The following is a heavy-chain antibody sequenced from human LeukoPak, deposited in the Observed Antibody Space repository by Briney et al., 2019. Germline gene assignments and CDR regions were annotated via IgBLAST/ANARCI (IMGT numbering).Heavy chain of an antibody. CDR2: IYYSGST. CDR3: ARYRYCSGGSCSSYYFDY. J-gene: IGHJ4*02. Sequence: SETLSLTSTVSGGSISSYYWSRIRQPPGKGLEWIGYIYYSGSTNYNPSLKSRVTISVDTSKNQFSLKLSSVTAADTAVYYCARYRYCSGGSCSSYYFDYWGQGTLVTVSS. D-gene: IGHD2-15*01. V-gene: IGHV4-59*01. CDR1: GGSISSYY.